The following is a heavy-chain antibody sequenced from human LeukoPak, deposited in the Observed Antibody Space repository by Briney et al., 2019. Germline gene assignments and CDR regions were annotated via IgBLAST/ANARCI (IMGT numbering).Heavy chain of an antibody. J-gene: IGHJ4*02. V-gene: IGHV1-69*06. CDR2: IIPIFGTA. CDR3: ASPRGYCSGGSCYSTFDY. Sequence: SVKVSCKASGGTFSSYAISWVRQAPGQGLEWMGGIIPIFGTANYAQKFQGRVTITADKSTSTAYMELSSLRSEDTAVYYCASPRGYCSGGSCYSTFDYWGRGTLVTVSS. CDR1: GGTFSSYA. D-gene: IGHD2-15*01.